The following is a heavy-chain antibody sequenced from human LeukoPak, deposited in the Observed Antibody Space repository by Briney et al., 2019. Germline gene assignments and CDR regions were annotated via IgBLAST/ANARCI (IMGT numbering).Heavy chain of an antibody. CDR1: GGSISSYY. CDR3: ARLEASYDSSGYFLTPPDAFDI. Sequence: SETLSLTCTVSGGSISSYYWSWIRQPPGKGLEWIGYIYYSGSTNYNPSLKSRVTISVDTSKNQFSLKLSSVTAADTAVYYCARLEASYDSSGYFLTPPDAFDIWGQGTMVTVSS. CDR2: IYYSGST. D-gene: IGHD3-22*01. J-gene: IGHJ3*02. V-gene: IGHV4-59*08.